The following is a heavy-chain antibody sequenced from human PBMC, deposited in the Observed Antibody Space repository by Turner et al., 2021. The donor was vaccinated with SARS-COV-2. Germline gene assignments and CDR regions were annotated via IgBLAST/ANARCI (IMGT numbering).Heavy chain of an antibody. D-gene: IGHD3-22*01. J-gene: IGHJ6*02. Sequence: LQLQESGPGLVKPSETLSLTCTVSGCSISSSSYYWGWIRQPPGKGLEWIGNIYYSGSTYYNPSLKSRVTISVDTSKNQFSLKLSSVTATDTAVYYCARRLVVQGTDDYSYYYGMDVWGQGTTVTVSS. CDR2: IYYSGST. CDR3: ARRLVVQGTDDYSYYYGMDV. V-gene: IGHV4-39*01. CDR1: GCSISSSSYY.